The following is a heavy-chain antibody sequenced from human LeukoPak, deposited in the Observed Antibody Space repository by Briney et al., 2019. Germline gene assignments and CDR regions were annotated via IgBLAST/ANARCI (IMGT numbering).Heavy chain of an antibody. D-gene: IGHD6-13*01. J-gene: IGHJ4*02. V-gene: IGHV3-7*01. CDR2: IKQDGSEK. CDR1: GFTFSSYW. Sequence: GSLRLSCAASGFTFSSYWMSWVRQAPGKGLEWVANIKQDGSEKYFVDSVKGRFTISRDNSKNTLYLQMNSLRVEDTAVYYCARDLDIAGAGYLDYWGQGTRVTVSS. CDR3: ARDLDIAGAGYLDY.